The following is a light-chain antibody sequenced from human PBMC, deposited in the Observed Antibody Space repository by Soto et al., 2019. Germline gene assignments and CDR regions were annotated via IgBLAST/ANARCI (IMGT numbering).Light chain of an antibody. CDR3: QQYNNWPLT. J-gene: IGKJ4*01. V-gene: IGKV3-15*01. CDR1: QNVRDN. CDR2: GSS. Sequence: VLTQSPVTLSVSPGERATLSCRASQNVRDNLAWYQQKPGQAPRLLIYGSSIGATDIPARFSGSGSETEFTLTISSLQSEDFAVYFCQQYNNWPLTFGGGTKVDIK.